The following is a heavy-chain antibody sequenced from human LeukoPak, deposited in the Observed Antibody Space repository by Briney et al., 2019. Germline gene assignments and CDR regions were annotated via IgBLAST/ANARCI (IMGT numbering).Heavy chain of an antibody. CDR3: ASVRSGRYYFDY. Sequence: SETLSLTCTVSGGAVSSGSYYWSWIRQPPGKGLEWIGYIYYSGSTNYSPSLKSRVTISVDTSKNQFSLKLTSVTAADTAVYYCASVRSGRYYFDYWGQGTLVTVSS. CDR2: IYYSGST. V-gene: IGHV4-61*01. CDR1: GGAVSSGSYY. D-gene: IGHD5-24*01. J-gene: IGHJ4*02.